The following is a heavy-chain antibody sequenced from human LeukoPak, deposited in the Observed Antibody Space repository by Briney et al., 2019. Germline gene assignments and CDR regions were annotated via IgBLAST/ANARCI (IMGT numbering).Heavy chain of an antibody. CDR1: GFTFDDYA. D-gene: IGHD1-26*01. Sequence: GGSLRLSCTASGFTFDDYAMHWVRQAPGKGLEWVSGISWNSGSIGYADSVKGRFTISRDNAKNSLYLQMNSLRAEDTALYYCAKDRSGSDYYYGMDVWGQGTTVTVSS. CDR3: AKDRSGSDYYYGMDV. V-gene: IGHV3-9*01. J-gene: IGHJ6*02. CDR2: ISWNSGSI.